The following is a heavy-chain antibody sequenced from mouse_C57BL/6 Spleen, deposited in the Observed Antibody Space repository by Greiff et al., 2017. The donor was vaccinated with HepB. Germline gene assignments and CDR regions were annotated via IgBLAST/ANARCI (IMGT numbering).Heavy chain of an antibody. CDR2: IWSGGST. CDR3: ARKGPTYGNYVGFAY. CDR1: GFSLTSYG. J-gene: IGHJ3*01. V-gene: IGHV2-2*01. Sequence: QVQLQQSGPGLVQPSQCLSITCTVSGFSLTSYGVHWVRQSPGKGLEWLGGIWSGGSTDYNAAFISRLSISKDNSKSQVFFKMNSLQADDTAIYYCARKGPTYGNYVGFAYWGQGTLVTVSA. D-gene: IGHD2-1*01.